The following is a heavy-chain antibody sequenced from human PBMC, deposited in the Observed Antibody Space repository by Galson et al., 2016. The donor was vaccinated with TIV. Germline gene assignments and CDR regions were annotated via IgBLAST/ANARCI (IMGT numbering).Heavy chain of an antibody. CDR3: TKVPSSGFSYYYGLDV. D-gene: IGHD3-22*01. V-gene: IGHV3-23*01. CDR1: GFTFSIFS. Sequence: SLKLSCSAAGFTFSIFSMTLVRQAPGLGLEWGSAIRGGGGSTYYADSVKGRFTVSRDNSKNTVFLQMNSLRDEDKAVYYCTKVPSSGFSYYYGLDVRGQGTTVTVSS. J-gene: IGHJ6*02. CDR2: IRGGGGST.